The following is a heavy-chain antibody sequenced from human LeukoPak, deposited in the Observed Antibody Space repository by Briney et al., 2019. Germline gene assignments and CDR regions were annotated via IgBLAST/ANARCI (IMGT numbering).Heavy chain of an antibody. Sequence: SETLSLTCTVSGGSISSSSYYWGWIRQPPGKGLEWIGSIYYSGSTYYNPSLKSRVTISVDTSKNQFSLKLSSVTAADTAVYYCAREMTTVMYNWFDPWGQGTLVTVSS. J-gene: IGHJ5*02. D-gene: IGHD4-17*01. CDR2: IYYSGST. V-gene: IGHV4-39*07. CDR1: GGSISSSSYY. CDR3: AREMTTVMYNWFDP.